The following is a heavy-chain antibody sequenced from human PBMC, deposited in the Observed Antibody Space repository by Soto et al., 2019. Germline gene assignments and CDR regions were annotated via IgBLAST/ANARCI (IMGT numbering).Heavy chain of an antibody. CDR1: GFTFSDYY. J-gene: IGHJ6*03. CDR3: ARRVVVVAATRVGYYYMDV. V-gene: IGHV3-11*01. Sequence: GGSLRLSCAASGFTFSDYYMSWIRQAPGKGLEWVSYISSSGSTIYYADSVKGRFTISRDNAKNSLYLQMNSLRAEDTAVYYCARRVVVVAATRVGYYYMDVWGKGTTVTVSS. D-gene: IGHD2-15*01. CDR2: ISSSGSTI.